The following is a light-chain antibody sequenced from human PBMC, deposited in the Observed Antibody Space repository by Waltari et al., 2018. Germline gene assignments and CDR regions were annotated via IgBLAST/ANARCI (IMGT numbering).Light chain of an antibody. CDR2: SNN. V-gene: IGLV1-44*01. Sequence: QSVLTQPPSASGTPGQRVTMSCSGSNSNIGNYAVQWYQQLPGTAPKLLIYSNNQRPSGVPDRFSGSTSGTSASLVISGLQSDDEADYHCATWDDSLNGVVFGGGTRLTVL. J-gene: IGLJ2*01. CDR1: NSNIGNYA. CDR3: ATWDDSLNGVV.